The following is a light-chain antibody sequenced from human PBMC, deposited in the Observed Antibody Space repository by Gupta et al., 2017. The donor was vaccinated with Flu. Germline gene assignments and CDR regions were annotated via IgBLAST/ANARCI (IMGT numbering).Light chain of an antibody. Sequence: ISCTVTSSTVGSYNYVYLSRLRPGKPPKLMLFEVTKRPAAVPAGFSGSKSATAASLTVSGLLGEDEADYYCHSYAGSNSWVFGGGTKLTVL. V-gene: IGLV2-8*01. J-gene: IGLJ3*02. CDR3: HSYAGSNSWV. CDR2: EVT. CDR1: SSTVGSYNY.